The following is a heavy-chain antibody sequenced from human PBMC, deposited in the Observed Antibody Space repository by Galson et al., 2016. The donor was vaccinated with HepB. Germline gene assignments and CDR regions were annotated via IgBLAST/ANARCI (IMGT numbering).Heavy chain of an antibody. D-gene: IGHD3-16*01. V-gene: IGHV1-18*01. J-gene: IGHJ4*02. CDR2: ISGYNDDP. CDR3: AKDFAPMITVSMNFDY. Sequence: SVKVSCKASGCTFTRYGITWVRQAPGQGLEWMGWISGYNDDPKYAQKFQGRLTMTADTSTSTVYMDLRSLRSDDTAVYYCAKDFAPMITVSMNFDYWGQGTLVTVSS. CDR1: GCTFTRYG.